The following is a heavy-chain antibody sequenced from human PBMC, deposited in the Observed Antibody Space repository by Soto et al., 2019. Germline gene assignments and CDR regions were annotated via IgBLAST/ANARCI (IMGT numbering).Heavy chain of an antibody. CDR2: INPSGGST. J-gene: IGHJ5*01. D-gene: IGHD2-15*01. Sequence: GASVKVSCKASGYTFTSYYMHWVRQAPGQGLEWMGIINPSGGSTSYAQKFQGRVTMTRDTSTSTVYMELSSLRSEDTAVYYCARDQKNPGYCRGGSCYHLYRFASWGQGTLVTVDS. V-gene: IGHV1-46*03. CDR3: ARDQKNPGYCRGGSCYHLYRFAS. CDR1: GYTFTSYY.